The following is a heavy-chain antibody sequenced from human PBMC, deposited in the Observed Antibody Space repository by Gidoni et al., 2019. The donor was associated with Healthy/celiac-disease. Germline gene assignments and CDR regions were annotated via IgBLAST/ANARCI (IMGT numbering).Heavy chain of an antibody. CDR2: IKSKTDGGTT. CDR3: TTPYFRIAAAETYYYGMDV. J-gene: IGHJ6*02. D-gene: IGHD6-13*01. V-gene: IGHV3-15*01. CDR1: GFTFGTSW. Sequence: EVQLVESGGGLVKPGGSLRLSCSASGFTFGTSWLILVRQGPGKGLEWVGRIKSKTDGGTTDYAAPVKGRFTISRDDSKNTLYLQMNSLKTEDTAVYYCTTPYFRIAAAETYYYGMDVWGQGTTVTVSS.